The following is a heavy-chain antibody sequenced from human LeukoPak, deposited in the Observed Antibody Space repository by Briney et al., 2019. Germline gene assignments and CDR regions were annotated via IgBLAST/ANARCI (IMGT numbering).Heavy chain of an antibody. CDR2: ISYDGSKR. Sequence: PGGSLRLSCAASGFTFTSYAMHWVRQAPGKGLEWVAVISYDGSKRYYADADSVKGRFTISRDNSKNTLYLQMNSLRAEDTAVYYCARANYGDYLGYWGQGTLVTVSS. V-gene: IGHV3-30-3*01. CDR1: GFTFTSYA. D-gene: IGHD4-17*01. J-gene: IGHJ4*02. CDR3: ARANYGDYLGY.